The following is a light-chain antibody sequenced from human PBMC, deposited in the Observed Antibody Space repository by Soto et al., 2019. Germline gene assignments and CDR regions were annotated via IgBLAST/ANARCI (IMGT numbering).Light chain of an antibody. CDR1: QTILYNSNNKNY. CDR2: WAS. Sequence: DIVMTQSPDSLAVSLGERATINCKSSQTILYNSNNKNYLAWYQQKPGQPPKLLIYWASTRESGVPDRFSGSGSVTDFTLTISSLQAEDVAVYYCHQYYGNPSFGQGTKLEIK. J-gene: IGKJ2*01. CDR3: HQYYGNPS. V-gene: IGKV4-1*01.